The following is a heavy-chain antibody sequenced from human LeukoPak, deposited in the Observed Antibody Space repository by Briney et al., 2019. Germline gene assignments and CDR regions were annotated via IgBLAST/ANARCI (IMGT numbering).Heavy chain of an antibody. J-gene: IGHJ4*02. Sequence: PGGSLRLSCAASGFTFSSYSMNWVRQAPGKGLEWVSSISSSSSYIYYADSVKGRFTISRDNAKNSLYLQMNSLRAEDTAVYYCARELVKAMVRGVLPYWGQGTLVTVSS. V-gene: IGHV3-21*01. CDR1: GFTFSSYS. CDR2: ISSSSSYI. D-gene: IGHD3-10*01. CDR3: ARELVKAMVRGVLPY.